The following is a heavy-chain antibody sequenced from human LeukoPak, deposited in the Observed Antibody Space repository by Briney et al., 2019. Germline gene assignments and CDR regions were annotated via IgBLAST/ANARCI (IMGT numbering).Heavy chain of an antibody. J-gene: IGHJ6*02. V-gene: IGHV3-30*18. CDR1: GFTFSIYG. Sequence: GGSLRLSCAASGFTFSIYGMHWVRQAPGKGLEWVAVISYHGNNKYYADSVKGRFTISRDNSKNTLYLQMNSLRAEDTAVYYCAKVLGSGSYYFYYAMDVWGQGTTVTVSS. CDR2: ISYHGNNK. D-gene: IGHD3-10*01. CDR3: AKVLGSGSYYFYYAMDV.